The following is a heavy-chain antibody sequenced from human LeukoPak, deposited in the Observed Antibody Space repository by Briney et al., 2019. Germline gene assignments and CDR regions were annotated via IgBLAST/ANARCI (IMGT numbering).Heavy chain of an antibody. CDR3: ARGRGSGWYDAFDI. J-gene: IGHJ3*02. CDR1: GFTFSSHG. Sequence: GGSLRLSCAASGFTFSSHGMHWVRQAPGKGLEWVAVIWYDGSNKFYADSVGGRFTISRDNSKNTLYVQMNSLRAEDTAVYYCARGRGSGWYDAFDIWGQGTMVTVSS. D-gene: IGHD6-19*01. CDR2: IWYDGSNK. V-gene: IGHV3-33*01.